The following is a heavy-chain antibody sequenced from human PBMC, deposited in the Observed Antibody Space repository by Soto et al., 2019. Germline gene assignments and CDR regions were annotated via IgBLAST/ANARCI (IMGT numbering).Heavy chain of an antibody. CDR2: IIPIFGTA. D-gene: IGHD1-26*01. CDR3: ARSVVGATGFDY. V-gene: IGHV1-69*13. J-gene: IGHJ4*02. CDR1: GGTFSSYA. Sequence: ASVKVSCKASGGTFSSYAISWVRQAPGQGLEWMGGIIPIFGTANYAQKFQGRVTITADESTSTAYMELSSLRSEDAAVYYCARSVVGATGFDYWGQGTLVTVSS.